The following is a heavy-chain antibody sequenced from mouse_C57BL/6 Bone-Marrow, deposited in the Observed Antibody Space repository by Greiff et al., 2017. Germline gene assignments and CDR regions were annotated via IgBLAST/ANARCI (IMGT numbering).Heavy chain of an antibody. J-gene: IGHJ2*01. CDR3: ARWTVGYFDY. CDR1: GYTFTSYG. CDR2: IYPRSGNT. V-gene: IGHV1-81*01. D-gene: IGHD1-1*01. Sequence: LQESGAELARPGASVKLSCKASGYTFTSYGISWVKQRTGQGLEWIGEIYPRSGNTYYNEKFKGKATLTADKSSSTAYMELRSLTSEDSAVYFCARWTVGYFDYWGQGTTLTVSS.